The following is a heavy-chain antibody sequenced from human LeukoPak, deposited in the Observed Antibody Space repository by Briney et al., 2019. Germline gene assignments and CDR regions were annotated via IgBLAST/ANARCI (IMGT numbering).Heavy chain of an antibody. CDR1: GFTFSSYW. Sequence: PGGSLRLSCAASGFTFSSYWMSWVRQAPGKGLEWVANIKQDGSEKYYVDSVKGRFTISRDNAKNTLYLQMNSLRAEDTAVYYCARDYGEGGYYFDYWGQGTLVTVSS. CDR2: IKQDGSEK. V-gene: IGHV3-7*01. CDR3: ARDYGEGGYYFDY. J-gene: IGHJ4*02. D-gene: IGHD4-17*01.